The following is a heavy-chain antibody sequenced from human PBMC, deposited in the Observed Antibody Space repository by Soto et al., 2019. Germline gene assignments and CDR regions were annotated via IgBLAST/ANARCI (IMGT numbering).Heavy chain of an antibody. D-gene: IGHD3-10*01. CDR3: AREGYCSGGGYFDD. CDR2: ISSSSNSI. Sequence: EVQLVEAGGGLVKPGGSLRLSCAASGFTFSSYSMNWVLQAPGKGLEWVSSISSSSNSIYYADSVKGRFTISRDNAKNSLYLQMTSLRAEDTAVYYCAREGYCSGGGYFDDWGRGTLVTVSS. V-gene: IGHV3-21*01. J-gene: IGHJ4*02. CDR1: GFTFSSYS.